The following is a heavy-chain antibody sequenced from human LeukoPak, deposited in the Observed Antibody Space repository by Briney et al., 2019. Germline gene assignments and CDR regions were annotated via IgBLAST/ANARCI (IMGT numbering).Heavy chain of an antibody. D-gene: IGHD2-2*01. J-gene: IGHJ4*02. CDR2: VHFSGSTNYSPSLT. CDR1: VGSLSSYY. Sequence: SETLSLTCTVSVGSLSSYYWSWIRQPPGKGLEWIGYVHFSGSTNYSPSLTNYNPSLKGRATISWDTSTPQSSCNLSSVTAADTAVYYFARAGAGREYQLPFADWGQGGLVTAAS. V-gene: IGHV4-59*01. CDR3: ARAGAGREYQLPFAD.